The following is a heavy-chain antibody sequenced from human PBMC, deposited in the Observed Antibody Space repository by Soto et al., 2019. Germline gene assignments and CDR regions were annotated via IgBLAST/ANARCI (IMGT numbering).Heavy chain of an antibody. J-gene: IGHJ4*02. V-gene: IGHV4-61*01. Sequence: XETLTLTCKVSGGSVSSGSYYWSWIRPPRGKGLEWIGYIYYSGSTNYNPSLKSRVTISVDTSKNQFSLKLSSVTAADTAVYYCARTMVGARAGYFDYWGRGTLVTVSS. D-gene: IGHD1-26*01. CDR2: IYYSGST. CDR1: GGSVSSGSYY. CDR3: ARTMVGARAGYFDY.